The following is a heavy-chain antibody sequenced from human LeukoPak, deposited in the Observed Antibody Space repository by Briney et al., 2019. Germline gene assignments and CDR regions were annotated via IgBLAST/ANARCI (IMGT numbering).Heavy chain of an antibody. CDR2: IYYSGST. D-gene: IGHD3-10*01. CDR1: GGSISSYY. CDR3: ARGSLVRGVPAKYFQH. Sequence: PSETLSLTCTVSGGSISSYYWSWIRQPPGKGLEWIGYIYYSGSTNYNPSLKSRVTISVDTSKNQFSLKLSSVTAADTAVYYCARGSLVRGVPAKYFQHWGQGTLVTVSS. V-gene: IGHV4-59*01. J-gene: IGHJ1*01.